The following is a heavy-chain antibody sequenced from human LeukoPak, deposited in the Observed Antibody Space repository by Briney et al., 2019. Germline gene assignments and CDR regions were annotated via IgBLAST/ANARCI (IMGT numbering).Heavy chain of an antibody. Sequence: GGSLRLSCAASGFTFSSYAMSWVRQAPGKGLEWVSAISGSGGSTHYADSVKGRFTISRDNSKNTLYLQMNSLRAEDTAVYYRTKNIVVVPAASFDYWGQGTLVTVSS. CDR3: TKNIVVVPAASFDY. CDR2: ISGSGGST. J-gene: IGHJ4*02. V-gene: IGHV3-23*01. D-gene: IGHD2-2*01. CDR1: GFTFSSYA.